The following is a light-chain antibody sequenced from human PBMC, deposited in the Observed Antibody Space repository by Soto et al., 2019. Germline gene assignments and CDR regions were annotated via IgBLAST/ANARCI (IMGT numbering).Light chain of an antibody. V-gene: IGLV2-14*01. CDR2: EVS. J-gene: IGLJ1*01. CDR3: FSYTSSATDV. CDR1: SSDVGNYKY. Sequence: QAVLTQPASVSGSPGQSITISCTGTSSDVGNYKYVSWYQQHPGKAPKLMIYEVSNRPSGVSNRFSGSKSGNTASLTISGLQAEDETDYYCFSYTSSATDVFGPAPNVTV.